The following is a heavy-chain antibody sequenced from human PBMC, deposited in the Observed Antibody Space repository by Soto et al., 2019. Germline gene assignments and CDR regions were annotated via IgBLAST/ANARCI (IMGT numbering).Heavy chain of an antibody. D-gene: IGHD6-13*01. J-gene: IGHJ4*02. CDR2: THPGDSDT. V-gene: IGHV5-51*01. CDR1: GYSFTTYW. CDR3: ARLDGDSSISYGFDY. Sequence: EVQLVQSGAEVKKSGESLKISCKGSGYSFTTYWIGWVRQMPGKGLEWMGITHPGDSDTRYSPSFQGQVTISADKSISTAYLQWSSLKASDTAMYYCARLDGDSSISYGFDYWGQGTLVTVSS.